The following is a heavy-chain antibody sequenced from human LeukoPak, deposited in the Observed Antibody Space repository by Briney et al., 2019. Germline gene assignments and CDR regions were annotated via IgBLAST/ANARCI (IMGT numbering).Heavy chain of an antibody. V-gene: IGHV4-4*07. D-gene: IGHD3-10*01. J-gene: IGHJ5*02. CDR3: ARDQDYYGSGSYGPDH. CDR1: GGSISSHY. Sequence: SETLSLTCTVSGGSISSHYWSWIRQPAGKGLEWIGRIYTSGSTNYNPSLKSRVTMSVDTSKNQFSLKLSSVTAADTAVYYCARDQDYYGSGSYGPDHWGQGILVTVSS. CDR2: IYTSGST.